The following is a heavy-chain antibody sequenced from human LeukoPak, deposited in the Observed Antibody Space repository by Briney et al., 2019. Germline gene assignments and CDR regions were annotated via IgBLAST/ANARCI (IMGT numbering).Heavy chain of an antibody. D-gene: IGHD1/OR15-1a*01. CDR3: ARGSSNWNNGLDI. J-gene: IGHJ3*02. Sequence: GGSLRLSCAVSGFTLTSDKMHWVRQAPGKGLVWVSRFDSDGSSTTYADSVRGRFTSSRDNAKNTLYLQMNSLRAEDTAVYYCARGSSNWNNGLDIWGQGTMVIVSS. CDR1: GFTLTSDK. V-gene: IGHV3-74*01. CDR2: FDSDGSST.